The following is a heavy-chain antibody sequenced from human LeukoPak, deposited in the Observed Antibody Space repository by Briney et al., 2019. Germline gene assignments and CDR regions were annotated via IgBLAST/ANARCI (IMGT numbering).Heavy chain of an antibody. J-gene: IGHJ6*03. CDR1: GFTFSSYA. CDR3: ACMATIRYYYYYMDV. V-gene: IGHV3-23*01. D-gene: IGHD5-24*01. Sequence: GGSLRLSCAASGFTFSSYAMSWVRQAPGKGLEWVSAISGSGGSTYYADSVKGRFTISRDNSKNTLYLQMNSLRAEDTAVYYCACMATIRYYYYYMDVWGKGTTVTVSS. CDR2: ISGSGGST.